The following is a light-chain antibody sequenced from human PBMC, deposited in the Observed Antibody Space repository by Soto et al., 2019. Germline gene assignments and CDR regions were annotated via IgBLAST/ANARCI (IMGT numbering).Light chain of an antibody. J-gene: IGLJ1*01. Sequence: QSVLTQPPSVSAAPGQQGTISCSGSRSNIGDNYVSWYQHLPGTAPKLVVYDNDRRPSGIPGRFSGSKSGTSATLVITGLQTGDEADYYCGTWDDRLDGNYVFGTGTKVTVL. V-gene: IGLV1-51*01. CDR2: DND. CDR3: GTWDDRLDGNYV. CDR1: RSNIGDNY.